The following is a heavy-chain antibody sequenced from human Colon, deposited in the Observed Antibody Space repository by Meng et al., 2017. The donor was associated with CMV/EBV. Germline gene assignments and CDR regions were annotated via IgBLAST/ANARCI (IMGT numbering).Heavy chain of an antibody. CDR3: VRESWYFDF. J-gene: IGHJ4*02. CDR2: IYPQDGGT. CDR1: GYTFTANH. D-gene: IGHD6-13*01. V-gene: IGHV1-2*02. Sequence: VQLVQAGTEVKKPGASVKVSGKTSGYTFTANHLHWVRQAPGQGLEWMGWIYPQDGGTYFAQKFQDRVTLTRDTSITTAYMELSGLTSDDTAIYYCVRESWYFDFWGEGTLVTVSS.